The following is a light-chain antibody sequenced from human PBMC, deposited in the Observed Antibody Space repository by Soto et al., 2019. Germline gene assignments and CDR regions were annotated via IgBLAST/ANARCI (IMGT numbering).Light chain of an antibody. Sequence: QSALTQPASVSGSPGQSITISCTGTSSDVGGYNYVSWYQQHPGKAPKLMISEVSNRPSGVSNRFSGSKSGNTASLTISGLQAEDEADYYCSSYTSRSTNVFGGGTKLTVL. V-gene: IGLV2-14*01. J-gene: IGLJ2*01. CDR2: EVS. CDR1: SSDVGGYNY. CDR3: SSYTSRSTNV.